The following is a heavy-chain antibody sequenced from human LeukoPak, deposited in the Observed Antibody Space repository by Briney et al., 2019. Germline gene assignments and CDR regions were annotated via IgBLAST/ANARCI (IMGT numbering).Heavy chain of an antibody. V-gene: IGHV3-74*01. J-gene: IGHJ5*02. Sequence: PGGSLRLSCAASGFTFSSYWMHWVRQAPGKGLVWVSRINSDGSSTSYADSVKGRFTISRDNAKNTLYLQMNSLRAEDTAVYYCARAHEVEATRWFDPWGQGTLVTVSS. CDR1: GFTFSSYW. CDR2: INSDGSST. CDR3: ARAHEVEATRWFDP. D-gene: IGHD1-26*01.